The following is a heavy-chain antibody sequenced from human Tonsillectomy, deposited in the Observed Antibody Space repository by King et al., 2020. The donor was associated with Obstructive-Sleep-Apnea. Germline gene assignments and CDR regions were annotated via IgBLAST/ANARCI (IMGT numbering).Heavy chain of an antibody. D-gene: IGHD3-3*01. Sequence: QLVQSGAEVKKPGASVKVSCKASGYTFTSYGISWVRQAPGQGLEWMGWISAYNGNTNYAQKLQGRVTMTTDTSTSTAYMELRSLRSDDTAVYYCARDLYDFWSGSSNYYGMDVWGHGTTVTVSS. V-gene: IGHV1-18*04. CDR1: GYTFTSYG. CDR3: ARDLYDFWSGSSNYYGMDV. J-gene: IGHJ6*02. CDR2: ISAYNGNT.